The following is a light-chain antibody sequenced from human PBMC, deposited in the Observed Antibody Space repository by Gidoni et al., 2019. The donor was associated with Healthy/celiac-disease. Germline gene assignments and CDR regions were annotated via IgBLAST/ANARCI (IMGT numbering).Light chain of an antibody. J-gene: IGLJ2*01. Sequence: QSALTQPASVSGSPGQSITISCTGTSSDVGRYNLVSWYQQHPGKAPKLLIYEGSKRPSGVSNRFSGSQSCNTASLTISGPQAEDEADYFCCSYASSIPLVFGGGTKLTVL. CDR2: EGS. CDR3: CSYASSIPLV. CDR1: SSDVGRYNL. V-gene: IGLV2-23*01.